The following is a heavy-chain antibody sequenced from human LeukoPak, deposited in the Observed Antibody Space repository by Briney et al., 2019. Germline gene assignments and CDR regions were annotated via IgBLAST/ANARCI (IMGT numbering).Heavy chain of an antibody. CDR3: ARDFGSGYYTIYTLGY. CDR1: GGSISSGGYY. D-gene: IGHD3/OR15-3a*01. J-gene: IGHJ4*02. V-gene: IGHV4-31*03. CDR2: IYYSGST. Sequence: SETLTLTCTVSGGSISSGGYYWSWIRQHPGKGLEWIGYIYYSGSTYYNPSLKSRVTISVDTSKNQFSLKLSSVTAADTAVYYCARDFGSGYYTIYTLGYWGQGTLVTVSS.